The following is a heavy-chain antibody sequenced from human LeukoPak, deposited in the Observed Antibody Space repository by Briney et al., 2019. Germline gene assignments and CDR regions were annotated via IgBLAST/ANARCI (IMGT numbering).Heavy chain of an antibody. D-gene: IGHD6-13*01. CDR2: INPSDDST. Sequence: GASVTVSCKASGYTFTSYFMHWVRQAPGQGLEWMGVINPSDDSTSYAQKFQGRVTMTRDTSTSTVYMELSSLRSEDTAVYYCARDPTSSSVLDYWGQGTLVTVSS. J-gene: IGHJ4*02. V-gene: IGHV1-46*01. CDR1: GYTFTSYF. CDR3: ARDPTSSSVLDY.